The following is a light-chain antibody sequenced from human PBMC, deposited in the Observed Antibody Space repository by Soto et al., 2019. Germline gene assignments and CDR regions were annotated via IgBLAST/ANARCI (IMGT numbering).Light chain of an antibody. CDR2: DVS. J-gene: IGLJ3*02. CDR3: CSYAGGYTWV. Sequence: QSALTQPRSVSGSPGQSVTISCTGTSSDVGGYNYVSWYQQHPGKAPKLMISDVSKRPSGVPDRFSGSKSGNTASLTISGLQHEDEADYYCCSYAGGYTWVFGGGTQLTVL. V-gene: IGLV2-11*01. CDR1: SSDVGGYNY.